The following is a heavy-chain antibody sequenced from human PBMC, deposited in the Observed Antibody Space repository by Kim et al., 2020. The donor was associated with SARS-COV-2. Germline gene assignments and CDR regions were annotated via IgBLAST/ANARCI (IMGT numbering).Heavy chain of an antibody. CDR1: GFTVSSNY. CDR2: IYSGGST. CDR3: ARELFQPKPDLMVRGVKSSPYYYYGMDV. D-gene: IGHD3-10*01. Sequence: GGSLRLSCAASGFTVSSNYMSWVRHAPGKGLEWVSVIYSGGSTYYADSVKGRFTISRDNSKNTLYLQMNSLRAEDTAVYYCARELFQPKPDLMVRGVKSSPYYYYGMDVWGQGTTVTVSS. V-gene: IGHV3-53*01. J-gene: IGHJ6*02.